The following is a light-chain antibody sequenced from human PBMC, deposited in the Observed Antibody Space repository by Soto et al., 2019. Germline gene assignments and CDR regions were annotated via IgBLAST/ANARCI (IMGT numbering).Light chain of an antibody. V-gene: IGKV3-20*01. Sequence: EIVLTQSPGTLYLSPGERATLSCRASQSVSSSYLAWYQHKPGQAPRLLIYGASGRATDIPDRVSGSGSGTDFTLTISRLEPEDFAVYYCQQYGSSPTWTFGQGTKVEIK. J-gene: IGKJ1*01. CDR1: QSVSSSY. CDR3: QQYGSSPTWT. CDR2: GAS.